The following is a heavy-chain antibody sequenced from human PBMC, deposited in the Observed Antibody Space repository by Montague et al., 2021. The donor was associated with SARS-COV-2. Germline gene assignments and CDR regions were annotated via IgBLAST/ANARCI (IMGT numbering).Heavy chain of an antibody. V-gene: IGHV4-59*08. D-gene: IGHD3-9*01. J-gene: IGHJ4*02. CDR2: VLYNKGT. CDR1: GVSVTDYY. CDR3: VRHPHYEGLNGPPDS. Sequence: SETLSLTCTVSGVSVTDYYWSWIRQPPGKGLLWVGDVLYNKGTNYNPSLKSRVAISVDTSKNHFSLRLTSVTAADTAVYYCVRHPHYEGLNGPPDSWGQGTLVTVSS.